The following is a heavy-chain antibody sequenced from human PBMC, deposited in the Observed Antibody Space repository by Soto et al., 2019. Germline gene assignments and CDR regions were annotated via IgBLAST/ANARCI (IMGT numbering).Heavy chain of an antibody. J-gene: IGHJ6*02. V-gene: IGHV4-30-4*02. D-gene: IGHD3-16*01. Sequence: PSEPQSLRCTVSGDSIGSVNKYWIWILQAQGKGLEWIGYIFSSGTTYYNPSLKSRLTMSLDTSQNQFSLKLNSVTAADTAVYFCARVPSPFDFYYAMDVWGQGNTVTVSS. CDR1: GDSIGSVNKY. CDR2: IFSSGTT. CDR3: ARVPSPFDFYYAMDV.